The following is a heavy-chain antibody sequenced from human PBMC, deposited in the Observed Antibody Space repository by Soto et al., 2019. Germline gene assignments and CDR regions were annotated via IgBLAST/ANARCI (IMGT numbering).Heavy chain of an antibody. CDR1: GFTFSSYE. Sequence: GGSLRLSCAASGFTFSSYEMNWVRQAPGKGLEGVSYISSSGSTIYYADSVKGRFTISRDNAKNSLYLQMNSLRAEDTAVYYCARTTDTAMVRAHFDYWGQGTLVTVSS. CDR2: ISSSGSTI. V-gene: IGHV3-48*03. CDR3: ARTTDTAMVRAHFDY. D-gene: IGHD5-18*01. J-gene: IGHJ4*02.